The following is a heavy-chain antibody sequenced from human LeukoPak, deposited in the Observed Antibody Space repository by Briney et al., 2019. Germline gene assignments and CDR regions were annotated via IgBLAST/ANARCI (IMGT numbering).Heavy chain of an antibody. J-gene: IGHJ4*02. CDR1: GYTLTELS. Sequence: ASVKVSCKVSGYTLTELSMHWVRQAPGKGLEWMGGFDPEDGETIYAQKFQGRVTMTEDTSTDTAYMELSSLRSEDTAVYYCATDLRDYIWGSYRYSYDYWGQGTLVTVSS. V-gene: IGHV1-24*01. CDR2: FDPEDGET. D-gene: IGHD3-16*02. CDR3: ATDLRDYIWGSYRYSYDY.